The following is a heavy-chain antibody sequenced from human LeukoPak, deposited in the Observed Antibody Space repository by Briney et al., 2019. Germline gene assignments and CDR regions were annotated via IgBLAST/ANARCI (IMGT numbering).Heavy chain of an antibody. CDR2: IWYDGTNK. J-gene: IGHJ4*02. CDR3: ARDGSGYEIDY. CDR1: GFTFSSFG. Sequence: GGSLRLSCVAPGFTFSSFGMHSGRQAPGKGLEWVAVIWYDGTNKYYADSVRGRFTISRDNSKNTLYLQMNSLRAEDTAVYYCARDGSGYEIDYWGQGTLVTVSS. D-gene: IGHD5-12*01. V-gene: IGHV3-33*01.